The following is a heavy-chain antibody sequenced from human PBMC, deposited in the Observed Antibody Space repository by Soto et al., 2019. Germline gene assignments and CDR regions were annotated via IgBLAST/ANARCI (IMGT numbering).Heavy chain of an antibody. CDR1: GVSISSGNW. CDR2: VYNDGSA. J-gene: IGHJ4*02. V-gene: IGHV4-4*02. D-gene: IGHD3-22*01. CDR3: ARLVYDSRLNYLYFDH. Sequence: SETLSLTCDVSGVSISSGNWWSWVRQPPGKGLEWIAEVYNDGSANYHPALESRATISVDRSKNQFSLRLSSVTAAYTGKYYCARLVYDSRLNYLYFDHWGQGALVTVSS.